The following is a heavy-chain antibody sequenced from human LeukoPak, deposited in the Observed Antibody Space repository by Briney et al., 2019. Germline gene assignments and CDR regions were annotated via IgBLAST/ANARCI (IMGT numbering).Heavy chain of an antibody. CDR2: ISYDGSNK. D-gene: IGHD2-2*01. CDR3: ARDRPGYCSSTSCPLHYYYYMDV. Sequence: GRSLRLSCAASGFTFSSYAMHWVRQAPGKGLEWVAVISYDGSNKYYADSVKGRFTISRDNSKNTLYLQMNSLRAEDTAVYYCARDRPGYCSSTSCPLHYYYYMDVWGKGTTVTVSS. V-gene: IGHV3-30-3*01. CDR1: GFTFSSYA. J-gene: IGHJ6*03.